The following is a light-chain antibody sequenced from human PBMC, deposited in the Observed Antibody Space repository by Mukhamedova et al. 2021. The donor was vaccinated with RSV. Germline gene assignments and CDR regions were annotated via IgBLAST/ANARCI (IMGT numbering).Light chain of an antibody. V-gene: IGLV2-14*01. J-gene: IGLJ2*01. Sequence: GVSNRFSGSKSSNTASLTISGLQAEDEADYYCSSYTSSSTYVVFGGGTKLTVL. CDR3: SSYTSSSTYVV.